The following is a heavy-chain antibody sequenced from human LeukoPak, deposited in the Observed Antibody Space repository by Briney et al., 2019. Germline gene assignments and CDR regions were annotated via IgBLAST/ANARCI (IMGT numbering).Heavy chain of an antibody. Sequence: SETLSLTCTVSGGSISSFYLTWIRRPPGKGLERIGHFHDSEGTKYNPSLKSRAAISIDTSKSQFSLMVNSVTAADTAVYYCARGDPSGRPGIGFDFWGQGTLVTVSS. D-gene: IGHD1-26*01. CDR1: GGSISSFY. J-gene: IGHJ4*02. V-gene: IGHV4-59*01. CDR3: ARGDPSGRPGIGFDF. CDR2: FHDSEGT.